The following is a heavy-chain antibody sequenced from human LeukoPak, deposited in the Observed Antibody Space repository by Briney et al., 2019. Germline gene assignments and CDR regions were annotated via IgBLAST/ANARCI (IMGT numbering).Heavy chain of an antibody. D-gene: IGHD3-16*01. CDR2: IYYSGST. Sequence: SETLSLTCTVSGGSISSSSYYWGWIRQPPGKGLEWIGSIYYSGSTYYNPSLKSRVTTSVDTSKNQFSLKLSSVTAADTAVYYCARHTHYGGSLADFDYWGQGTLVTVSS. CDR3: ARHTHYGGSLADFDY. V-gene: IGHV4-39*01. CDR1: GGSISSSSYY. J-gene: IGHJ4*02.